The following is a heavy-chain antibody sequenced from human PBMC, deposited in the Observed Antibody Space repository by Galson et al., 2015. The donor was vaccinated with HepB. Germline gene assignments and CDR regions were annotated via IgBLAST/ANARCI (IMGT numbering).Heavy chain of an antibody. CDR2: IYWDDDK. J-gene: IGHJ5*02. V-gene: IGHV2-5*02. CDR1: GFSLSTSGVG. D-gene: IGHD5-18*01. CDR3: AHRRTAAGDNYGHYNWFGP. Sequence: PALVKPTQTLTLPCTFSGFSLSTSGVGVGWIRQPPGKALEWLALIYWDDDKRYSPSLKSRLTTTKDTSNNQVVLTMTNMDPVDTATYYCAHRRTAAGDNYGHYNWFGPWGQGTLVTVSS.